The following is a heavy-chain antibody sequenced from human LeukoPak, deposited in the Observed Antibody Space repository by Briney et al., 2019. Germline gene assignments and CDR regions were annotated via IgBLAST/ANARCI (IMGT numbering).Heavy chain of an antibody. CDR3: ARDRVVRGVILDY. D-gene: IGHD3-10*01. J-gene: IGHJ4*02. CDR2: ISYDGSNK. Sequence: GGSLRLSCAASGFTFSSYAMHWVRQAPGKGLEWVAVISYDGSNKYYADSVKGRFTISRDNSKNTPYLQMNSLRAEDTAVYYCARDRVVRGVILDYWGQGTLVTVSS. V-gene: IGHV3-30*04. CDR1: GFTFSSYA.